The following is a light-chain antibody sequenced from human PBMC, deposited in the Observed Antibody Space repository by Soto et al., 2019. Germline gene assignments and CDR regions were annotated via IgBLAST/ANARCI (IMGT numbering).Light chain of an antibody. Sequence: LTQPASVSGSPGQSITISCTGTSSDVGGYNYVSWHQRHPGKAPILIIYEVSNRPSGISNRFSGSKSGSTASLTISGLQPEDEADYYCSSYTSTSTLYVFGTGTKV. CDR1: SSDVGGYNY. CDR3: SSYTSTSTLYV. J-gene: IGLJ1*01. V-gene: IGLV2-14*03. CDR2: EVS.